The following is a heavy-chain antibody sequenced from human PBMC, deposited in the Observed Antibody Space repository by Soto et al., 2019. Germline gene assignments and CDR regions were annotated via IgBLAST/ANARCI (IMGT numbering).Heavy chain of an antibody. CDR3: ARGYDILTGYYGVGEFDY. J-gene: IGHJ4*02. Sequence: QVQLQQWGAGLLKPSETLSLTCAVYGGSFSGYYWSWIRQPPGKGLEWIGEINHSGSTNYNPSLKIRVTLSVATSKNQFALTLSSVTAADTAVYYCARGYDILTGYYGVGEFDYWGQGTLVTVSS. V-gene: IGHV4-34*01. D-gene: IGHD3-9*01. CDR2: INHSGST. CDR1: GGSFSGYY.